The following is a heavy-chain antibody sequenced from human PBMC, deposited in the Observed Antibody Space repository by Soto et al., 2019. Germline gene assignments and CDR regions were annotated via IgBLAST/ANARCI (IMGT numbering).Heavy chain of an antibody. D-gene: IGHD3-22*01. CDR1: GYTFTSYA. CDR3: ARYYSDSSGYYYPFDY. J-gene: IGHJ4*02. V-gene: IGHV1-3*01. Sequence: ASVKVSCKASGYTFTSYAMHWVRQAPGQRLEWMGWINAGNGNTKYSQKFQGRVTITRDTSASTAYMELSSLRSEDTAVYYCARYYSDSSGYYYPFDYWGQGTLVTVSS. CDR2: INAGNGNT.